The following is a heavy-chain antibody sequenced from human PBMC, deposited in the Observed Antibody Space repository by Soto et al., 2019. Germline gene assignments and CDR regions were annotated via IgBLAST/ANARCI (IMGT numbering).Heavy chain of an antibody. CDR1: GYTFTGYY. J-gene: IGHJ6*02. CDR2: INPNSGGT. V-gene: IGHV1-2*04. Sequence: ASVKVSCKASGYTFTGYYMHWVRQAPGQGFEWMGWINPNSGGTNYAQKFQGWVTMTRDTSISTAYMELSRLRSDDTAVYYCARDLIVGANFYYYGMDVWGQGTTVTVSS. D-gene: IGHD1-26*01. CDR3: ARDLIVGANFYYYGMDV.